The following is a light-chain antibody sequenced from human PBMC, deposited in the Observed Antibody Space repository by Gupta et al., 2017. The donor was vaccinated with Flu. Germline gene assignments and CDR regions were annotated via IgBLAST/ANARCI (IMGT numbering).Light chain of an antibody. CDR1: SLRSYY. V-gene: IGLV3-19*01. J-gene: IGLJ2*01. CDR3: NSRDSSGSNHVV. Sequence: SSELTQDLSVSVALGQTVRITCQGDSLRSYYASWYQQQPGQAPVLVIYGKNNRPSGIPDLFDGSSAGNTASLTITGAQAEDEADYYGNSRDSSGSNHVVFGGGTKLTVL. CDR2: GKN.